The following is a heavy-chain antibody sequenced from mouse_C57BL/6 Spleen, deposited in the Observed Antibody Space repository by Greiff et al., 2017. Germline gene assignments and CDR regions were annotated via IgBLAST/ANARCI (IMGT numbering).Heavy chain of an antibody. D-gene: IGHD4-1*01. CDR2: IYPGSGNP. V-gene: IGHV1-76*01. J-gene: IGHJ2*01. CDR1: GYTFTDYY. CDR3: ARLVTGTGDFDY. Sequence: QVQLQQSGAELVRPGASVKLSCKASGYTFTDYYINWVKQRPGQGLEWIARIYPGSGNPYYNEKFKGKATLAAEKSSSTAYMQLSRLTSEDSTVYVCARLVTGTGDFDYWGQGTTLTVSS.